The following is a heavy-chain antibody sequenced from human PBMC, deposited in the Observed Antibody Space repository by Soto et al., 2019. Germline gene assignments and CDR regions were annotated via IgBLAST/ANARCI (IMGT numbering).Heavy chain of an antibody. CDR3: ARDLGGWPDY. D-gene: IGHD2-15*01. J-gene: IGHJ4*02. V-gene: IGHV1-3*01. CDR2: INAGNGNT. Sequence: QVQLVQSGAEVKKPGASVKVSCKASGYTFTSYAMHWVRQAPGQRLEWMGRINAGNGNTKYSQKFQGRVTITRDTSASTAYMELSSLRSDDTVVYYCARDLGGWPDYWGQGTLVTVSS. CDR1: GYTFTSYA.